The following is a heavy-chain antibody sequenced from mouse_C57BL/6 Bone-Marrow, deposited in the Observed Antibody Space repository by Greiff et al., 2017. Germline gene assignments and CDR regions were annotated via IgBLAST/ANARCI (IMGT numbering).Heavy chain of an antibody. CDR3: ETSSRFAY. J-gene: IGHJ3*01. CDR2: INPNYGTT. V-gene: IGHV1-39*01. CDR1: GYSFTDYN. Sequence: VQLKESGPELVKPGASVKISCKASGYSFTDYNMNWVKQSNGKSLEWIGVINPNYGTTSYNQKFKGKATLTVDKSSSTAYMQLNSLTSEDSAVYYCETSSRFAYWGQGTLVTVSA.